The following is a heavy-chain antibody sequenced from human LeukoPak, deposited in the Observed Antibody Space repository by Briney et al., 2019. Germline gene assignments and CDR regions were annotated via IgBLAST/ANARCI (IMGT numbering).Heavy chain of an antibody. CDR1: GGTISSYA. Sequence: GASVKVSCKASGGTISSYAISWVRQAPGQGLEWMGGIIPIFGTANYAQKFQGRVTITADESTSTAYMELSSLRSEDTAVYYCASEEASNPFDYWGQGTLVTVSS. CDR2: IIPIFGTA. D-gene: IGHD4-11*01. V-gene: IGHV1-69*13. J-gene: IGHJ4*02. CDR3: ASEEASNPFDY.